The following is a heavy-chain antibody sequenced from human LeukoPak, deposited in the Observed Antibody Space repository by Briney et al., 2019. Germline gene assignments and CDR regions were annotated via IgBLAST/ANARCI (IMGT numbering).Heavy chain of an antibody. CDR2: ISGSGGST. D-gene: IGHD3-3*01. Sequence: PGGSLRLSCAASGFTFSSYAMSWVRQAPGKGLEWVSAISGSGGSTYYADSVKGRFTIPRDNSQNTLYLQMNSLRAEDTAVYYCATVPYDFWSGYYHYYFDSWGQGTLVTVSS. V-gene: IGHV3-23*01. J-gene: IGHJ4*02. CDR1: GFTFSSYA. CDR3: ATVPYDFWSGYYHYYFDS.